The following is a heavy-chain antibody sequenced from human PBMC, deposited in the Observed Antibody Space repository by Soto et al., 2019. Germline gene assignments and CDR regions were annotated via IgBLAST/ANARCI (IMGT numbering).Heavy chain of an antibody. CDR1: GGSISSGDYY. CDR2: IYNGGST. V-gene: IGHV4-30-4*01. Sequence: PSETLSLTCTVSGGSISSGDYYWSWVRQPPGKGLEWIAYIYNGGSTYYNPSLKSRMTIYVDTSKNQFSLNVSSVTAADTAVYYCARAGTSFYHGMDVWGLGTTVTVSS. CDR3: ARAGTSFYHGMDV. D-gene: IGHD1-1*01. J-gene: IGHJ6*02.